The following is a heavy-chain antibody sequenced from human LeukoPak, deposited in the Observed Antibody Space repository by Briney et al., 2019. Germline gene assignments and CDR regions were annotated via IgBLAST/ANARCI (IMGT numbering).Heavy chain of an antibody. V-gene: IGHV4-30-2*01. J-gene: IGHJ5*02. CDR1: GGSISSGGYS. CDR3: ARDRANWFDP. Sequence: SQTLSLTCAVSGGSISSGGYSWSWIRQPPGKGLEWIGYIYHSGSTYYNPSLKSRVTISVDRSKNQFSLKLSSVTAADTAVYYCARDRANWFDPWGQGTLATVSS. CDR2: IYHSGST. D-gene: IGHD1-26*01.